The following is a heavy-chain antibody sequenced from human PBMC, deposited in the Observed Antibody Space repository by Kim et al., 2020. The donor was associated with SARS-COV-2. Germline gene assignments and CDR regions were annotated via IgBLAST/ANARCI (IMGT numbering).Heavy chain of an antibody. CDR3: ARQSLWWFGFDY. D-gene: IGHD3-10*01. Sequence: YNPTLHSRVTIAVDTSNTQFSLKLSAVSAADTAGYYCARQSLWWFGFDYWGQGTLVTVSS. J-gene: IGHJ4*02. V-gene: IGHV4-39*01.